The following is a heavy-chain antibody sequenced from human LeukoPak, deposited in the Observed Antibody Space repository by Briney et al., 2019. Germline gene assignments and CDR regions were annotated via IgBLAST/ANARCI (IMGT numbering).Heavy chain of an antibody. CDR2: INPSGGST. J-gene: IGHJ5*02. D-gene: IGHD1-26*01. CDR3: ATRRVYSELMRWFDP. V-gene: IGHV1-46*01. CDR1: GYTFTSYY. Sequence: ASVKVSCKASGYTFTSYYMHWVRQAPGQGLEWMGIINPSGGSTSYAQKFQGRVTMTRDTSTSTVYMELSSLRSEDTAVYYCATRRVYSELMRWFDPWGQGTLVTVSS.